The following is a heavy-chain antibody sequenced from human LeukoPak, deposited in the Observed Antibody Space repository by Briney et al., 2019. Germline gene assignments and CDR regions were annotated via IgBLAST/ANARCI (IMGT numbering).Heavy chain of an antibody. Sequence: PGGSLRLSCAAAGFTFSSYAMSWVRQAPGKGLEGISAISGSGGSTYYADSVKGRFTISRDNSKNTLYLQMNSLRAEDTAVYYCAKDIAAAGTEFDYWGQGTLVTVSS. J-gene: IGHJ4*02. D-gene: IGHD6-13*01. CDR2: ISGSGGST. CDR3: AKDIAAAGTEFDY. V-gene: IGHV3-23*01. CDR1: GFTFSSYA.